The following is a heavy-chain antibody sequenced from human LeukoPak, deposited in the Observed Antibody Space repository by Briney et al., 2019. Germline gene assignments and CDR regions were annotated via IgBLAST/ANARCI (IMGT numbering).Heavy chain of an antibody. V-gene: IGHV4-4*02. CDR1: GGFISSGNW. D-gene: IGHD4-11*01. CDR2: IHHSVGT. J-gene: IGHJ4*02. CDR3: ARKGPATIADY. Sequence: SGTLSLTCAVSGGFISSGNWWGWFRQPPGKGLEWIGEIHHSVGTNYNPSLKSRVAISMDKSKNQFSLDMTSVTAADTAMYYCARKGPATIADYWGRGTLVTVSS.